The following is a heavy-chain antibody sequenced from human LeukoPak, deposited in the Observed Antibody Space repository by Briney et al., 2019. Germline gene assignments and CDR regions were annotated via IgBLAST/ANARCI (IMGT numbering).Heavy chain of an antibody. V-gene: IGHV1-2*02. CDR2: IDPNSGDT. Sequence: ASVKVSCKASGDSFTGYYLHWVRQAPGQGLEWLGWIDPNSGDTDFAQNFQGRVTLTSDTSITTAYMELRSLRSDDTAVYYCAKNDGNYDDSWGQGSLVIVSS. CDR3: AKNDGNYDDS. D-gene: IGHD3-3*01. J-gene: IGHJ4*02. CDR1: GDSFTGYY.